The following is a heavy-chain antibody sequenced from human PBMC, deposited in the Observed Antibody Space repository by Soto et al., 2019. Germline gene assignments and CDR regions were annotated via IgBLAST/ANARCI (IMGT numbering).Heavy chain of an antibody. CDR2: ISGSGTNT. J-gene: IGHJ4*02. Sequence: GGSLRLSCAASGLTFSSHAMSWVRQAPGKGLEWVSAISGSGTNTYYADSVQGRFTISRDNFKNTLYLQMNSLRAEDTAVYYCASTKDRAWAFDYWGQGTLVTVSS. CDR1: GLTFSSHA. D-gene: IGHD7-27*01. V-gene: IGHV3-23*01. CDR3: ASTKDRAWAFDY.